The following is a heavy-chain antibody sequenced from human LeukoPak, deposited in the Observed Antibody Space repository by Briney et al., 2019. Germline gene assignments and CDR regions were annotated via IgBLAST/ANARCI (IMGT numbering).Heavy chain of an antibody. CDR3: ARVGLQYYYYYYMDV. Sequence: GASVKVSCKASGYTFTSYDINWVRQATGQGLEWMGWMNPNSGNTGYAQKFQGRVIMTRNTSISTAYMELSSLRSEDTAVYYCARVGLQYYYYYYMDVWGKGTTVTVSS. CDR1: GYTFTSYD. J-gene: IGHJ6*03. V-gene: IGHV1-8*01. CDR2: MNPNSGNT.